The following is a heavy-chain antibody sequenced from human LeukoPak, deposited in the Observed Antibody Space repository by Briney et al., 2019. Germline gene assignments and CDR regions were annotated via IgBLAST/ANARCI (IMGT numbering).Heavy chain of an antibody. CDR3: ARADGTNSGTNGFDV. Sequence: ASVKDSCKTSGYRLKVYDILWVRQAPGHGLEYVGWINTYTGRANYAQKFEGRVSMITDTSTSTAYVELTNLTSSDTGLYYCARADGTNSGTNGFDVWGLGTMVTVAS. CDR2: INTYTGRA. J-gene: IGHJ3*01. V-gene: IGHV1-18*01. D-gene: IGHD4-23*01. CDR1: GYRLKVYD.